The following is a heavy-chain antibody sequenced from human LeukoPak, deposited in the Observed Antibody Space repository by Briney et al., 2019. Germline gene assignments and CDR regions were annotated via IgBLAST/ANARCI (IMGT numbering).Heavy chain of an antibody. Sequence: GGSLRLSCAASGFIFSDFYMGWIRQAPGKGLEWVSYISISGTTTNYADSVKGRFTISRDDARNSLYLQMNSLRAEDTAVYYCARPKQQLAPGYYYYMDVWGKGTTVTVSS. CDR2: ISISGTTT. CDR3: ARPKQQLAPGYYYYMDV. V-gene: IGHV3-11*04. D-gene: IGHD6-13*01. J-gene: IGHJ6*03. CDR1: GFIFSDFY.